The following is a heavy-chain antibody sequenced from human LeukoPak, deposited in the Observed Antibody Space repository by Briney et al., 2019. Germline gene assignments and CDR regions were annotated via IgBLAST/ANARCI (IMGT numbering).Heavy chain of an antibody. J-gene: IGHJ3*02. CDR3: ARARYVNSFYAFDI. Sequence: NPSQTLSLTCTVSGGSISSYYWSWIRLRPGKGPEWIGYLSKSGNTNYSPPLKSRVTIFGDTSKNQSFLKLSSVTAADTAVYYCARARYVNSFYAFDIWGQGTLVTVSS. CDR1: GGSISSYY. CDR2: LSKSGNT. D-gene: IGHD3-9*01. V-gene: IGHV4-59*01.